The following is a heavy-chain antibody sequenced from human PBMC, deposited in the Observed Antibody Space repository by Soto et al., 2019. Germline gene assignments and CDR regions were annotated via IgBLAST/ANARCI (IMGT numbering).Heavy chain of an antibody. J-gene: IGHJ3*02. V-gene: IGHV1-18*01. CDR1: GYTFTSYG. D-gene: IGHD2-15*01. Sequence: ASVKVSCKASGYTFTSYGISWVRQAPGQGLEWMGWISAYNGNTNYAQKLQGRVTMTTDTSTCTAYMGLRSLRSDDTAVYYCAGCSGGSCYSLQAFDIWGQGTMVTVSS. CDR3: AGCSGGSCYSLQAFDI. CDR2: ISAYNGNT.